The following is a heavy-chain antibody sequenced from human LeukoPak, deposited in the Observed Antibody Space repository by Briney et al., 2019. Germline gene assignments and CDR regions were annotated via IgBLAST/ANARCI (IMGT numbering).Heavy chain of an antibody. CDR2: ISYDGSNK. D-gene: IGHD4-17*01. Sequence: GGSLRLSCAASGFTFSSYAMHWVRQAPGKGLEWVAVISYDGSNKYYADSVKGRFTISRDNSKNTLYLQMNSLRAKDTAVYYCARESTVTTDSFDYWGQGTLVTVSS. CDR1: GFTFSSYA. V-gene: IGHV3-30*04. CDR3: ARESTVTTDSFDY. J-gene: IGHJ4*02.